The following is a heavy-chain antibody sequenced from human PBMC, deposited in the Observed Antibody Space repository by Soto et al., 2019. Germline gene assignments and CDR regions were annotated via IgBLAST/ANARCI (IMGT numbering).Heavy chain of an antibody. CDR1: GGSISNYY. J-gene: IGHJ6*02. D-gene: IGHD5-12*01. V-gene: IGHV4-59*01. CDR2: IYYSGST. Sequence: QVQLQESGPGLVKPSETLSLTCTVSGGSISNYYWSWIRQPPGKGLEWIGYIYYSGSTNYNPSLKSRVTMSVDMSKNQFSLKLSSVTAAATAVYYCTRDRGFQRRMGYFYYVMDVWGQGTTVTVSS. CDR3: TRDRGFQRRMGYFYYVMDV.